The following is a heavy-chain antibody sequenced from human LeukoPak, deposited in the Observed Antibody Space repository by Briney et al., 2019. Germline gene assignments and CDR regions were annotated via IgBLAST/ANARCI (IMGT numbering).Heavy chain of an antibody. CDR3: AKERGHPLPNYHMDV. V-gene: IGHV3-23*01. Sequence: GWSLTLSFAASGFTFSSYVMSWVRQAPGKGLAGVSTIVDTGGGTFYADCVRGGFTISRDSYKNTMYLQMNSLRADDTDVYYCAKERGHPLPNYHMDVWGKGTTVTVSS. D-gene: IGHD4/OR15-4a*01. CDR2: IVDTGGGT. CDR1: GFTFSSYV. J-gene: IGHJ6*03.